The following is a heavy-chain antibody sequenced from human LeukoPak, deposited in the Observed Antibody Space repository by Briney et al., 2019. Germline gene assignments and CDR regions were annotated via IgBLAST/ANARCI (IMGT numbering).Heavy chain of an antibody. D-gene: IGHD5-18*01. CDR2: ISSSGTTI. CDR1: GFTFSSYE. CDR3: ARDRAMDDF. V-gene: IGHV3-48*03. Sequence: PGGSLRLSCAASGFTFSSYELNWVRQAPGKGLEWVSYISSSGTTIYYADSVKGRFTISRDNAKNSLYLHMNSLSAEDTAVYYCARDRAMDDFWGQGTLVTVSS. J-gene: IGHJ4*02.